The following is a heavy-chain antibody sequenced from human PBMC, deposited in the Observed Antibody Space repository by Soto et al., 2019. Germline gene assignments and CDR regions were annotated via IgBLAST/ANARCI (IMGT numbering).Heavy chain of an antibody. CDR1: GYTFTDYY. V-gene: IGHV1-2*04. D-gene: IGHD6-19*01. Sequence: QVQLVQSGAEMKKPGASVKVSCTASGYTFTDYYVHWVRQAPGQGLEWMGWINVNSGVTNLAQKFQGWVTLSRDTSVSTAYMELNRLKSDDTAVFFCARGVSGWSPFDLWGQGTLVTVSS. CDR2: INVNSGVT. J-gene: IGHJ4*02. CDR3: ARGVSGWSPFDL.